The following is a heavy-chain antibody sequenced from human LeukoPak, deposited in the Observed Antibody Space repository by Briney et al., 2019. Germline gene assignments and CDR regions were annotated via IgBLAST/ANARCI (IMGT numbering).Heavy chain of an antibody. J-gene: IGHJ6*03. V-gene: IGHV4-34*01. CDR1: GGSFSGYY. Sequence: PSETLSLTCAVYGGSFSGYYWSWIRQPPGKGLEWIGEINHSGSTNYNPSLKSRVTISVDTSKNQFSLKLSSVTAADTGVYYCARGSAAAGTRYGYYYYMDVWGKGTTVTVSS. D-gene: IGHD6-13*01. CDR3: ARGSAAAGTRYGYYYYMDV. CDR2: INHSGST.